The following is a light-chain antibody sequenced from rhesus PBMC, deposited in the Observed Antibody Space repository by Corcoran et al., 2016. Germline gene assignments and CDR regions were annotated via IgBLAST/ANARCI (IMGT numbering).Light chain of an antibody. Sequence: QAALTQPRSVSGSPGQSVTISCTGTSSDIGGYNYVSWYQQRPGTGPKLMLYDVNKRPSGVSDRFSGSKSGNTASLTISGLQAEDEADYYCNSYAGSNTFIFGTGTRLTVL. V-gene: IGLV2-32*02. CDR2: DVN. J-gene: IGLJ1*01. CDR1: SSDIGGYNY. CDR3: NSYAGSNTFI.